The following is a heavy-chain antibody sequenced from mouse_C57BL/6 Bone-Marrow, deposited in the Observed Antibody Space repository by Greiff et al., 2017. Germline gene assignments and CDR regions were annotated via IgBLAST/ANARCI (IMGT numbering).Heavy chain of an antibody. J-gene: IGHJ3*01. CDR2: ISDGGSST. CDR3: ARRELGFAY. CDR1: GFTFSSYA. D-gene: IGHD4-1*01. Sequence: EVHLVESGGGLVKPGGSLKLSCAASGFTFSSYAMSWVRQTPEKRLEWVATISDGGSSTYYPDNVKGRFTISRDNAKNNLYLQMSHLKSEDTAMYYCARRELGFAYWGQGTLVTVSA. V-gene: IGHV5-4*01.